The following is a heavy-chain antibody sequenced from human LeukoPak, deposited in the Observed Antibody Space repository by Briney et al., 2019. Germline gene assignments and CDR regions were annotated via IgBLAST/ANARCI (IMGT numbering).Heavy chain of an antibody. J-gene: IGHJ4*02. Sequence: PSETLSLTCAVFGGSFSAYSWNWIRQPPGKGLEWIGEINHSGSTNYNPSLKSRVTISVDTSKNQFSLKLSSVTAADTAVYYCARSLNTSGWGAYWGQGTLVTVSS. CDR1: GGSFSAYS. CDR3: ARSLNTSGWGAY. CDR2: INHSGST. V-gene: IGHV4-34*01. D-gene: IGHD6-19*01.